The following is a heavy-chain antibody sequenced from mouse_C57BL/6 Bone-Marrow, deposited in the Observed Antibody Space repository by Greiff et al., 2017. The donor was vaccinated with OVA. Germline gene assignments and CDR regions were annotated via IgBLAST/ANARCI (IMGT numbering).Heavy chain of an antibody. V-gene: IGHV1-81*01. CDR2: IYPRSGNT. Sequence: VQLQESGAELARPGASVKLSCKASGYTFTSYGISWVKQRTGQSLEWIGEIYPRSGNTYYNEKFKGKATLTADKSSSTAYMELRSLTSEDSAVYFCARGTHSGFDYWGQGTTLTVSS. CDR3: ARGTHSGFDY. CDR1: GYTFTSYG. J-gene: IGHJ2*01. D-gene: IGHD3-3*01.